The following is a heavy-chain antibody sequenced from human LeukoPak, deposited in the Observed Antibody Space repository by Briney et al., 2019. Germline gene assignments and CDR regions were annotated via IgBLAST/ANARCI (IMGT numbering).Heavy chain of an antibody. CDR2: ISSSGSTI. J-gene: IGHJ4*02. V-gene: IGHV3-48*03. D-gene: IGHD3-3*01. CDR1: GFTFSSYE. Sequence: GGSLRLSCAASGFTFSSYEMNWVRQDPGKGLDWVSYISSSGSTIYYADSVKGRFTISRDNAKNSLYLQMNSLRAEDTAVYYCAFWSGYYTDDYWGQGTLFTVSS. CDR3: AFWSGYYTDDY.